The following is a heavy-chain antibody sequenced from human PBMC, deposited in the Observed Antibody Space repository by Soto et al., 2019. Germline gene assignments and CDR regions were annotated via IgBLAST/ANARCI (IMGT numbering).Heavy chain of an antibody. Sequence: HPGGSLRLSCAASGFTFSSYGMHWVRQAPGKGLEWVAVIWYDGSNKYYAESVKGRFTISRDNSKNTLYLQMNSLRAEDTAVYYCVFGVAPGSFDYWGQGTLVTVSS. D-gene: IGHD3-3*01. V-gene: IGHV3-33*01. CDR2: IWYDGSNK. J-gene: IGHJ4*02. CDR1: GFTFSSYG. CDR3: VFGVAPGSFDY.